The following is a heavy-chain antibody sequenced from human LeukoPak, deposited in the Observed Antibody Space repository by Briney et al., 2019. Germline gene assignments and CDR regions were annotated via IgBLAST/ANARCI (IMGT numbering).Heavy chain of an antibody. CDR2: ISNSGGTT. V-gene: IGHV3-23*01. CDR3: ASVIAVAGLFDY. D-gene: IGHD6-19*01. CDR1: GFTFSTYA. Sequence: GGSLRLSCAASGFTFSTYAMSWVRQAPGKGLEWVSSISNSGGTTYYADSVKGRFTISRDNSKNTLYLQMNSLRAEDTAVYYCASVIAVAGLFDYWGQGTLVTVSS. J-gene: IGHJ4*02.